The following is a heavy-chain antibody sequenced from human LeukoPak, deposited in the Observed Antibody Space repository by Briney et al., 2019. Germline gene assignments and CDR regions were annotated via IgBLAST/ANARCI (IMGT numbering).Heavy chain of an antibody. J-gene: IGHJ4*02. Sequence: NPSETLSLTCAVYGGSFNGYYWSWIRQPPGKGLEWIGEINHSGSTNYNASLKSRVTISVDTSKNQFSLKLSSVTAADTAVYYCARHDLVVTATILDYWGQGTLVTVSS. CDR3: ARHDLVVTATILDY. D-gene: IGHD2-21*02. CDR1: GGSFNGYY. V-gene: IGHV4-34*01. CDR2: INHSGST.